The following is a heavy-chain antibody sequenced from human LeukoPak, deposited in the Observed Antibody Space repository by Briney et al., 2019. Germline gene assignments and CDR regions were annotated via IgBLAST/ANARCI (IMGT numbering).Heavy chain of an antibody. CDR2: ISSSSSYI. D-gene: IGHD6-6*01. V-gene: IGHV3-21*01. Sequence: KAGGSLRLSCAASGFTFSSYSMNWVRQAPGKGLEWVSSISSSSSYIYYADSVKGRFTISRDNAKNSLYLQMNSLRAEDTAVYYCARDTYSSSPEYDYWGQGTLVTVSS. J-gene: IGHJ4*02. CDR3: ARDTYSSSPEYDY. CDR1: GFTFSSYS.